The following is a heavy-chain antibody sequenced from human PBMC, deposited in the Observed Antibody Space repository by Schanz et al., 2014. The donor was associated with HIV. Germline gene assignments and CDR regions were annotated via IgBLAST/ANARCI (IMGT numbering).Heavy chain of an antibody. D-gene: IGHD5-12*01. V-gene: IGHV1-46*01. CDR2: INPFSGGT. CDR3: ARSITWLQSELDY. CDR1: GGTFSSYA. J-gene: IGHJ4*02. Sequence: QVQLVQSGAEVKKPGSSVKVSCKASGGTFSSYAISWVRLAPGQGFEWMGKINPFSGGTSYAQKFQGRVTMTRDTSTSTVYMELSSLRSEDTAVYYCARSITWLQSELDYWGQGTLVTVSS.